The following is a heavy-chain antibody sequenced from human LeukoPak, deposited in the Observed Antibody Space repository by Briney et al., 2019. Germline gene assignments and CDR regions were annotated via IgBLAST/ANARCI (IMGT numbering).Heavy chain of an antibody. J-gene: IGHJ4*02. CDR2: ISYDGSNK. CDR3: ARDNRRSGTTWVYLDY. Sequence: PGGSLRLSCAASGFTFSSYVMHWVRQAPGKGLEWVAFISYDGSNKYHEDSVKGRFTISRDNSKNTLYLQMNSLRAEDTAVYYCARDNRRSGTTWVYLDYWGQGTLVTVSS. V-gene: IGHV3-30*04. CDR1: GFTFSSYV. D-gene: IGHD1-1*01.